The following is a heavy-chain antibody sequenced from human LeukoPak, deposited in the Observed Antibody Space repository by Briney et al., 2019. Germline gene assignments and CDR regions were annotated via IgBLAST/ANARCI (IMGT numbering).Heavy chain of an antibody. CDR3: ARASRDCSSSSCYGYYYMDV. J-gene: IGHJ6*03. D-gene: IGHD2-2*01. CDR1: GFTVSSNY. V-gene: IGHV3-53*01. CDR2: IYSGGST. Sequence: PVGCLRLSCAASGFTVSSNYMSWVRQAPGKGLEWVSGIYSGGSTYYAASAKGRVTISRDNPKNTTYLQMNSLRAEDTAVYHCARASRDCSSSSCYGYYYMDVWGKRTTVTTSS.